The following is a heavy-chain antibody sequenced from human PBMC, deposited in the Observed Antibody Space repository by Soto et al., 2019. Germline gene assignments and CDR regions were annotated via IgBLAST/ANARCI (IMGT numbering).Heavy chain of an antibody. Sequence: ASVKVSCKASGYTFTSYGISWVRQAPGQGLEWMGWISAYNGNTNYAQKLQGRVTVTTDTSTSTAYMELRSLRSDDTAVYYCARARYSSSWYYFDYWGQGTLVTVSS. CDR2: ISAYNGNT. D-gene: IGHD6-13*01. CDR3: ARARYSSSWYYFDY. V-gene: IGHV1-18*04. J-gene: IGHJ4*02. CDR1: GYTFTSYG.